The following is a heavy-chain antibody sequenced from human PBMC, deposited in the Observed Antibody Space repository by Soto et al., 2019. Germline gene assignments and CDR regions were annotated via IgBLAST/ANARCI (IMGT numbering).Heavy chain of an antibody. Sequence: QVQLVQSGAEMGQPGASVKVSCKASGYTFTNYGITWVRQAPGQVLEWMGLISAYNGNTNYEQKFQDRVTMTTDTSTSTAYMEVRSLRYDDAAVYYCAIDTTVGSDALDIWGQGTMVTVSS. D-gene: IGHD4-17*01. J-gene: IGHJ3*02. V-gene: IGHV1-18*01. CDR1: GYTFTNYG. CDR2: ISAYNGNT. CDR3: AIDTTVGSDALDI.